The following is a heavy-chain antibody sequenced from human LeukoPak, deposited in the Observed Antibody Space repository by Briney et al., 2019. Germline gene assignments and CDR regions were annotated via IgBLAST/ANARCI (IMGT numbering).Heavy chain of an antibody. CDR3: TTAPIVGALGFDY. D-gene: IGHD1-26*01. V-gene: IGHV3-15*01. Sequence: GGSLRLSCAASGFTFSSYSMNWVRQAPGKGLEWVGRIKSKTDGGTTDYAAPVKGRFTISRDDSKNTLYLQMNSLKTEDTAVYYCTTAPIVGALGFDYWGQGTLVTVSS. CDR1: GFTFSSYS. CDR2: IKSKTDGGTT. J-gene: IGHJ4*02.